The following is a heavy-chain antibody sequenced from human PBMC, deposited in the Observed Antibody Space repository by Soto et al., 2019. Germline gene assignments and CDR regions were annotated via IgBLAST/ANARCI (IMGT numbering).Heavy chain of an antibody. CDR2: IYSGGST. V-gene: IGHV3-53*01. CDR1: GFTVSSNY. J-gene: IGHJ6*02. D-gene: IGHD3-10*01. Sequence: PGGSLRLSCAASGFTVSSNYMSWVRQAPGKGLEWASVIYSGGSTYYADSVKGRFTISRDNSKNTLYLQMNSLRAEDTAVYYCARDKRLVRGVITTKYYYYGMDVWGQGTTVTVSS. CDR3: ARDKRLVRGVITTKYYYYGMDV.